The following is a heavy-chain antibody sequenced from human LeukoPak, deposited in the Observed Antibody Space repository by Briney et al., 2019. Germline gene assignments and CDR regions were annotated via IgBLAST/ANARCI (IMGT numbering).Heavy chain of an antibody. CDR3: ARGSGYSSSWYQDY. D-gene: IGHD6-13*01. CDR1: GGSFSGYY. J-gene: IGHJ4*02. Sequence: PSETLSLTCAVYGGSFSGYYWSWIRQPPGKGLEWIGEINHSGSTNYNPSLKSRVTISVDTSKHQFSLKLSSVTAADTAVYYCARGSGYSSSWYQDYWGQGTLVTVSS. V-gene: IGHV4-34*01. CDR2: INHSGST.